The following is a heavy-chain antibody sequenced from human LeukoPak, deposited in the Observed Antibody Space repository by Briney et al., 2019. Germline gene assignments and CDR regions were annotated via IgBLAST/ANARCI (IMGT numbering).Heavy chain of an antibody. J-gene: IGHJ4*02. V-gene: IGHV3-9*01. CDR1: GFTFDDYA. CDR3: AKDRGIAAAGAGRFLFDY. Sequence: GGSLRLSCAASGFTFDDYAMHWVRQAPGKGLEWVSGISWNSGSIGYADSAKGRFTISRDNAKNSLYLQMNSLRAEDTALYYCAKDRGIAAAGAGRFLFDYWGQGTLVTVSS. CDR2: ISWNSGSI. D-gene: IGHD6-13*01.